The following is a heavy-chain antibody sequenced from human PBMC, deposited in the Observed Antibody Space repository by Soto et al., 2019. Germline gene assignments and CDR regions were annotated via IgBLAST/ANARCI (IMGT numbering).Heavy chain of an antibody. Sequence: GESLKISCKGSGYSFTSYWIGWVRQMPGKGLEWMGIIYPGDSDTRYSPSFQGQVTISADKSISTAYLQWSSLKASDTAMYYCARHPYYDFWSGYVARDYNCGMDVWGQGTTVTVSS. V-gene: IGHV5-51*01. CDR1: GYSFTSYW. D-gene: IGHD3-3*01. J-gene: IGHJ6*02. CDR2: IYPGDSDT. CDR3: ARHPYYDFWSGYVARDYNCGMDV.